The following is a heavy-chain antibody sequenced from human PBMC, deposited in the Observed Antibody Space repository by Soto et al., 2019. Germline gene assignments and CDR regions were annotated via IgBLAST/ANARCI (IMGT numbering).Heavy chain of an antibody. CDR1: GGSISPYY. CDR2: IYYSGNT. D-gene: IGHD3-16*02. V-gene: IGHV4-59*01. J-gene: IGHJ4*02. Sequence: SETLSLTCTVSGGSISPYYWSWIRQPPGKGLEWIGYIYYSGNTNYNPSLKSRVTISVDTSKNQFSLKLSSVTAADTAVYYCASINLGELSLDYWGQGTLVTVSS. CDR3: ASINLGELSLDY.